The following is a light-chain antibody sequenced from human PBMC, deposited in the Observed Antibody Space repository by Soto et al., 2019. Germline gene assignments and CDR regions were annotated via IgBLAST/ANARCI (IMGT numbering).Light chain of an antibody. V-gene: IGKV3-15*01. J-gene: IGKJ1*01. Sequence: EVVMTQSPATLSVSPGERVTLSCRASQSVSSNLAWYQQKPGQAPRLLLYEASTRATGSPARFSGSGSGTEFTLTISSLQSEDFAVYYCQQYNNWWTFGQGTKVEIK. CDR1: QSVSSN. CDR3: QQYNNWWT. CDR2: EAS.